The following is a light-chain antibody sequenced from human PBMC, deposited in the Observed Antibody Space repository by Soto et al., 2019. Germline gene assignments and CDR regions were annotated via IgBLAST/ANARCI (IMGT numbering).Light chain of an antibody. CDR1: ESISRH. Sequence: DIQMSQSPSSLSASVGDRVTITCRAAESISRHLNWYQQKPGRAPDLLIYAASTLQNGVPSRFTGSGAGTEFTLTITGLQLEDFATYYCQQDYSTLATFGQGTRLEIK. J-gene: IGKJ5*01. CDR2: AAS. V-gene: IGKV1-39*01. CDR3: QQDYSTLAT.